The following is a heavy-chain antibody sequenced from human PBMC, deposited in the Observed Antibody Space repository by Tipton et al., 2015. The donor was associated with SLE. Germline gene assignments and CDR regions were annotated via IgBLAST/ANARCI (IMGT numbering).Heavy chain of an antibody. V-gene: IGHV4-39*07. D-gene: IGHD2-21*01. Sequence: TLSLTCTVSGDSISSNYFYWGWIRQPPGKGLEWIGSIYYSGSTNYNPSLKSRVTISVDTSKNQFSLKLSSVTAADTAVYYCAREFRLRWYYGMDVWGQGTTVTVSS. CDR2: IYYSGST. J-gene: IGHJ6*02. CDR3: AREFRLRWYYGMDV. CDR1: GDSISSNYFY.